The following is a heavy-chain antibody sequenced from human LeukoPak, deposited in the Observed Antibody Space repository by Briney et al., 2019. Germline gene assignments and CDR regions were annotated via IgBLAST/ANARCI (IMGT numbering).Heavy chain of an antibody. D-gene: IGHD2-8*02. CDR1: GFTFSNHA. J-gene: IGHJ5*02. V-gene: IGHV3-23*01. CDR2: ISANGVDT. CDR3: AKDVWWSVS. Sequence: GGSLGLSCVASGFTFSNHAMTWVCQAPGKGLEWVSAISANGVDTFYAPSVKGRFTISRDNSKNTLYLQINSLRAEDTAIYYCAKDVWWSVSWGQGTLVTVSS.